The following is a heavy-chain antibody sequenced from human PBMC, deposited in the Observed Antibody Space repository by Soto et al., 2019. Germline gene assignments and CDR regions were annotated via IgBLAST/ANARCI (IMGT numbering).Heavy chain of an antibody. D-gene: IGHD3-10*01. J-gene: IGHJ5*02. Sequence: GGSLRLSCAASGFTFSSYSMNWVRQAPGKGLEWVSSISSSSSYIYYADSVKGRFTISRDNAKNSLYLQMNSLRAEDTAVYYCARDMVRGRNWFDPWGQGTLVTVSS. V-gene: IGHV3-21*01. CDR1: GFTFSSYS. CDR3: ARDMVRGRNWFDP. CDR2: ISSSSSYI.